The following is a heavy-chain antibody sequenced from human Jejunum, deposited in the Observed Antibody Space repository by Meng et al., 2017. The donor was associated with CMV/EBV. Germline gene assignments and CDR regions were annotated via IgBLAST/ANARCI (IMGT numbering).Heavy chain of an antibody. CDR2: IGHTGTT. D-gene: IGHD7-27*01. J-gene: IGHJ5*02. V-gene: IGHV4-38-2*02. CDR3: VRDWGESNYFDP. CDR1: DFSISKAFY. Sequence: CTVSDFSISKAFYWGWLRQTPGKGLEWIGSIGHTGTTHYTPSLRGRVTMSIDTSGNQFSLNLSSVTAADTAIYYCVRDWGESNYFDPWGQGTLVTVSS.